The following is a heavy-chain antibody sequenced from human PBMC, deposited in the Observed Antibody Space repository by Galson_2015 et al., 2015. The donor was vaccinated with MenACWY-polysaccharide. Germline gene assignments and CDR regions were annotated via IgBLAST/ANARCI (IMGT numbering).Heavy chain of an antibody. Sequence: SLRLSCAASGFTFSSYSMNWVRQAPGKGLEWVSAISGSGGSTYYADSVKGRFTISRDNSKNTLYLQMNSLRAEDTAVYYCAKDKGRFLAFDYWGQGTLVTVSS. D-gene: IGHD3-3*01. V-gene: IGHV3-23*01. CDR2: ISGSGGST. J-gene: IGHJ4*02. CDR3: AKDKGRFLAFDY. CDR1: GFTFSSYS.